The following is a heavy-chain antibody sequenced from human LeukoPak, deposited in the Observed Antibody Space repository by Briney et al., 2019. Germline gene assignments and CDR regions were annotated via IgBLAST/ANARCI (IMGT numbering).Heavy chain of an antibody. CDR2: IYPGDSDT. V-gene: IGHV5-51*01. Sequence: GESLKISCKGSGYSFTSYWIGWVRQMPGKGLEWMGIIYPGDSDTRYSPSFQGQVTISADKSISTAYLQWSSLKASDTAMYYCARHCDGYDLFRPARTYNWFDPWGQGTLVTVSS. CDR1: GYSFTSYW. J-gene: IGHJ5*02. D-gene: IGHD5-12*01. CDR3: ARHCDGYDLFRPARTYNWFDP.